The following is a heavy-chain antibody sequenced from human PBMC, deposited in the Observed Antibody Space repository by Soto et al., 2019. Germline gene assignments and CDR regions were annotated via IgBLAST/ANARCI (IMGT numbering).Heavy chain of an antibody. J-gene: IGHJ1*01. CDR3: VSNGYSSSWYPAEYFQH. V-gene: IGHV3-66*01. CDR1: GFTVSTDW. Sequence: GGSLRLSCAASGFTVSTDWMYWVRQAPGKGLEWVSVIKSGGNTNYADSVEGRFTISRDNSKNTVYLQMNSLRGEDTAVYYCVSNGYSSSWYPAEYFQHWGQGTLVTVSS. D-gene: IGHD6-13*01. CDR2: IKSGGNT.